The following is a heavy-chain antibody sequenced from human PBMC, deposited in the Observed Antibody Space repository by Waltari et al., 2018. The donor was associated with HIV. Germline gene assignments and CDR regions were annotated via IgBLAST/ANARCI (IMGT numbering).Heavy chain of an antibody. CDR2: ISGNGGTT. J-gene: IGHJ3*02. D-gene: IGHD1-26*01. CDR1: GFSFSSYA. V-gene: IGHV3-23*01. Sequence: GFSFSSYAMSWVRQGPGKGLEWVSVISGNGGTTSYADSVKGRFTISRDNSKNTLYLQMNSLRADDTAVYYCAKPQGGWELLADFDMWGQGTMVAVSS. CDR3: AKPQGGWELLADFDM.